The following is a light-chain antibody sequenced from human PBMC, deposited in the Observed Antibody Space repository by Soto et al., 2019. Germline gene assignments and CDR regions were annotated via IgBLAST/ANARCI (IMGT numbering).Light chain of an antibody. Sequence: DIQMTQSPSSLSASVGDRVTITCQASQDIANYLNWYQQKPGKAPKLLIYDASNLETGVPSRFSGSGSGTDFILTINSLQPEDIATYYCQQYDNLPLTFGPGTKVDIK. CDR2: DAS. V-gene: IGKV1-33*01. CDR1: QDIANY. CDR3: QQYDNLPLT. J-gene: IGKJ3*01.